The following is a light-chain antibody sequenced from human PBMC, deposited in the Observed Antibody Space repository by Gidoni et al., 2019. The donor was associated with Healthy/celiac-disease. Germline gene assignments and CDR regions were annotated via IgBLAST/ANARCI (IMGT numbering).Light chain of an antibody. V-gene: IGKV1-5*03. J-gene: IGKJ1*01. Sequence: DLQMTQSPSTLSASVGDRVTITCRASQSISSRLAWYQQKPGKAPKLLIYKASSLESGVPSRFSGSGSGTEFTLTISSLQPDDFATYYCQQYNSYSPTWTFGQGTKVEIK. CDR3: QQYNSYSPTWT. CDR1: QSISSR. CDR2: KAS.